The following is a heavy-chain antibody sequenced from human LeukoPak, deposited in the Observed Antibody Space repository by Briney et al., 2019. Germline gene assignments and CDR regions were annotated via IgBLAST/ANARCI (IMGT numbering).Heavy chain of an antibody. V-gene: IGHV3-21*01. Sequence: NSGGSLRLSCAASGFTFSSYSMNWVRQAPGKGLEWVSSISSSSSYIYYADSVKGRFTISRDNAKNSLYLQMNSLRAEDTAVYYCARELTTTSVFDYWGQGTLVTVSS. J-gene: IGHJ4*02. CDR1: GFTFSSYS. CDR2: ISSSSSYI. D-gene: IGHD4/OR15-4a*01. CDR3: ARELTTTSVFDY.